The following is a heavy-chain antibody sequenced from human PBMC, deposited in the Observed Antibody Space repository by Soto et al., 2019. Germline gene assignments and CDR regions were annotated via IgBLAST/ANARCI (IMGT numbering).Heavy chain of an antibody. J-gene: IGHJ1*01. V-gene: IGHV3-13*01. CDR1: GFTFNNYG. Sequence: EVQLVESGGGLIQPGGSLRLSCAASGFTFNNYGMHWVRQAKGEGLVWVAGIGFAGDTHYPDSVKGRFTISREDDSNSLFLQMNSLRVEDTAVYYCARAPVHSHGLFEKWGQGPWSPSPQ. CDR2: IGFAGDT. CDR3: ARAPVHSHGLFEK. D-gene: IGHD1-1*01.